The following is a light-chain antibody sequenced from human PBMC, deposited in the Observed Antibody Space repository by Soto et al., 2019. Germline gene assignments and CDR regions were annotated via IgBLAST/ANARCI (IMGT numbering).Light chain of an antibody. V-gene: IGLV2-8*01. CDR2: EVS. CDR1: SSDVGGYNY. J-gene: IGLJ2*01. Sequence: QSALNQPPSASGSPGQSVTISCTGTSSDVGGYNYVSWYQQHPRKAPKLMIYEVSKRPSGVPDRFSGSKSGNTASLTVSGLQAEDEADYYCSSYAGSNNFRVFGGGTQLTVL. CDR3: SSYAGSNNFRV.